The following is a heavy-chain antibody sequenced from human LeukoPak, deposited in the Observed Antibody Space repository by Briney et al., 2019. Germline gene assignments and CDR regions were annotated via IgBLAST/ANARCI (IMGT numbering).Heavy chain of an antibody. D-gene: IGHD6-19*01. V-gene: IGHV3-74*01. CDR2: INSDGSST. CDR3: ARDLRGWYGNDAFDI. Sequence: GRSLRLSCAASGFTFSSYWMHWVRQAPGKGLVWVSRINSDGSSTSYADSVKGRFTISRDNAKNTLYLQMNSLRAEDTAVYYCARDLRGWYGNDAFDIWGQGTMVTVSS. CDR1: GFTFSSYW. J-gene: IGHJ3*02.